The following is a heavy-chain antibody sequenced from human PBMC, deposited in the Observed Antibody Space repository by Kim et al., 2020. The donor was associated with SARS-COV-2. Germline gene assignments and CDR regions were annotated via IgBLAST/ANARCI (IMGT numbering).Heavy chain of an antibody. CDR1: GFTFSSYG. CDR2: ISYDGSNK. V-gene: IGHV3-30*18. Sequence: GGSLRLSCAASGFTFSSYGMHWVRQAPGKGLEWVAVISYDGSNKYYADSVKGRFTISRDNSKNTLYLQMNSLRAEDTAVYYCAKDLQATTMIVVVPDYWGQGTLVTVSS. CDR3: AKDLQATTMIVVVPDY. J-gene: IGHJ4*02. D-gene: IGHD3-22*01.